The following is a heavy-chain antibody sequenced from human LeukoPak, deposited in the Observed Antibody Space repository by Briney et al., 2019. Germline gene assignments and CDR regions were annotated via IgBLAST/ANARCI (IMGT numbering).Heavy chain of an antibody. V-gene: IGHV3-30*04. Sequence: PGGSLRLSCAASGFTFSSYAMHWVRQAPGKGLEWVAVISYDGSNKYYADSVKGRFTISRDNSKNTLYLQMNSLRAEDTAVYYCAREGGRTVRGVISYWGQGTLVTVSS. CDR3: AREGGRTVRGVISY. D-gene: IGHD3-10*01. CDR1: GFTFSSYA. J-gene: IGHJ4*02. CDR2: ISYDGSNK.